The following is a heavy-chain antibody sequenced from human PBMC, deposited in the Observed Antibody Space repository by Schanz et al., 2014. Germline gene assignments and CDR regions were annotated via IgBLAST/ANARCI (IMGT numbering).Heavy chain of an antibody. V-gene: IGHV3-21*01. J-gene: IGHJ6*02. CDR1: GFTVSSDH. CDR2: ISSSGSYI. Sequence: EGQLAESGGGLIQPGGSLGLSCVVSGFTVSSDHMNWVRQAPGKGLEWVSSISSSGSYIYYADSVKGRFTISRDNAKNSLYLQMNSLRAEDTAVYYCAREEGWGIAAAGPKHYYYGMDVWGQGTTVTVSS. D-gene: IGHD6-13*01. CDR3: AREEGWGIAAAGPKHYYYGMDV.